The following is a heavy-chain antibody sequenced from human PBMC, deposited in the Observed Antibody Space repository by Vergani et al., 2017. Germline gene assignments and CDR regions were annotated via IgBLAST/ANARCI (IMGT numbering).Heavy chain of an antibody. CDR1: GFTFSSYS. V-gene: IGHV3-48*01. Sequence: EVQLVESGGGLVQPGGSLRLSCAASGFTFSSYSMNWVRQAPGKGLEWVSYISSSRSTIYYADSVKGRFTISRDNAKNSLYLQMNSLRAEDTAVYYCARGVLYWLRDSGYGTPDAFDIWGQGTMVTVSS. J-gene: IGHJ3*02. CDR3: ARGVLYWLRDSGYGTPDAFDI. CDR2: ISSSRSTI. D-gene: IGHD5-12*01.